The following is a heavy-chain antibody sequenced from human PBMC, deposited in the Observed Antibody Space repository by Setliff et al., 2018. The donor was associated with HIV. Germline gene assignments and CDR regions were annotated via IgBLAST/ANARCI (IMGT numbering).Heavy chain of an antibody. J-gene: IGHJ4*02. V-gene: IGHV3-20*04. Sequence: PGGSLRLSCGASGFTFNDYAMNWVRQPPGKGLEWVSGITWNGVVTNYADSVKGRFTISRDNARNSLSLQMNSLKAEDTAVYYCARGEIPYYFDFWGQGSLVTVSS. D-gene: IGHD2-21*01. CDR1: GFTFNDYA. CDR3: ARGEIPYYFDF. CDR2: ITWNGVVT.